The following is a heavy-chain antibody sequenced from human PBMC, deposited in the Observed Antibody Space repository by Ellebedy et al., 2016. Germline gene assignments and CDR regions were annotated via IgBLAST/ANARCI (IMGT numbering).Heavy chain of an antibody. V-gene: IGHV3-23*01. J-gene: IGHJ6*02. CDR2: ISGSGGST. Sequence: GGSLRLXCAASGFTFSSYGMHWVRQAPGKGLEWVSAISGSGGSTYYADSVKGRFTISRDNSKNTLYLQMSSLRAEDTAVYYCVKERSSSSPYYYYGMDVWGQGTTVTVSS. D-gene: IGHD2-2*01. CDR1: GFTFSSYG. CDR3: VKERSSSSPYYYYGMDV.